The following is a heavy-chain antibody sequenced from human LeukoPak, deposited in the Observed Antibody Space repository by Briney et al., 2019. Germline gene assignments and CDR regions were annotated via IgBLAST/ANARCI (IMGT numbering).Heavy chain of an antibody. V-gene: IGHV3-15*05. CDR3: ARDPYDSSWGLCYFDY. Sequence: PGGSLRLSCAASGLTFSNAWMSWVRQATGRGLEWVGRINSKIDGETTDYAAPVKGRFTISRDDSKNTLYLQMNSLRAEDTAAYYCARDPYDSSWGLCYFDYWGQGNLVTVSS. CDR2: INSKIDGETT. D-gene: IGHD3-22*01. CDR1: GLTFSNAW. J-gene: IGHJ4*02.